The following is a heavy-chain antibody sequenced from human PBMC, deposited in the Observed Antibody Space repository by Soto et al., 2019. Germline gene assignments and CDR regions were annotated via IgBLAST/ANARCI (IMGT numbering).Heavy chain of an antibody. CDR2: ISAYNGNT. J-gene: IGHJ4*02. V-gene: IGHV1-18*04. CDR1: GYTFPSYG. D-gene: IGHD6-19*01. Sequence: ASVKVSCKASGYTFPSYGISWVRQAPGQGLEWMGRISAYNGNTNYAQKLQGRVTVTTDTSTSTAYMELRSLRSDDTAVYYCARDRSSGWFYFDSWGQGTQVTVSS. CDR3: ARDRSSGWFYFDS.